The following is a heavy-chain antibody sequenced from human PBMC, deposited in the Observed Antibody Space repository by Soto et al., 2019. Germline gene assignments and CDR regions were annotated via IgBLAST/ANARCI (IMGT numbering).Heavy chain of an antibody. Sequence: SVKVSCKASGGTFSTYTMTWVRQAPGQGLEWMGGIIPIFGTANYAQKFQGRVTITADESTSTAYMELSSLRSEDTAVYYCARGPPPRAYELAWGYYYYGMDVWGQGTTVTVSS. CDR3: ARGPPPRAYELAWGYYYYGMDV. D-gene: IGHD2-2*01. CDR2: IIPIFGTA. CDR1: GGTFSTYT. V-gene: IGHV1-69*13. J-gene: IGHJ6*02.